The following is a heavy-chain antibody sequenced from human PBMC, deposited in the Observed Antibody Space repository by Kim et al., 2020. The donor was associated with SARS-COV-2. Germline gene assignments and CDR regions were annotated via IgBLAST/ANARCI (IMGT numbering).Heavy chain of an antibody. Sequence: SETLSLTCTVSGGSISSGDYYWGWIRQPTGKGLEWIGYIYYSGSPSYNPSLKSRVTISVDTSKNQFSLKLSSVTAADTAVDYCARDRDDYGGYVGEYSYYCMDVWGQGTTVTVSS. V-gene: IGHV4-30-4*01. CDR1: GGSISSGDYY. CDR3: ARDRDDYGGYVGEYSYYCMDV. CDR2: IYYSGSP. D-gene: IGHD4-17*01. J-gene: IGHJ6*02.